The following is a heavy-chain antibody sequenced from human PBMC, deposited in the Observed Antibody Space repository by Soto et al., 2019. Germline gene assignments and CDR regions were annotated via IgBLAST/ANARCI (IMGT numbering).Heavy chain of an antibody. D-gene: IGHD6-6*01. J-gene: IGHJ4*02. Sequence: GGSLRLSCAASGFTFSSYAMSWVRQAPGKGLEWVSAISGSGGSTYYADSVKGRFTISRDNSKNSLYLQMNSLRAEDTAVYYCAKDLRTRPSLYDDYPDYWGQGTLVTVSS. CDR2: ISGSGGST. V-gene: IGHV3-23*01. CDR1: GFTFSSYA. CDR3: AKDLRTRPSLYDDYPDY.